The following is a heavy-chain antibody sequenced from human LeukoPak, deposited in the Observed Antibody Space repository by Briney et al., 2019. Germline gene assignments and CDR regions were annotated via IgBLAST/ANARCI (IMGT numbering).Heavy chain of an antibody. CDR3: ASWRGSGSYGGYFDY. V-gene: IGHV3-33*01. J-gene: IGHJ4*02. Sequence: GGSLRLSCAASGFTFSSYGMYWVRQAPGKGLEWVALIWYDGSNRYCADSVKGRFTISRDNSKNTLYLQTNSLRAEDTAVYYCASWRGSGSYGGYFDYWGQGTLVTVSS. CDR1: GFTFSSYG. CDR2: IWYDGSNR. D-gene: IGHD3-10*01.